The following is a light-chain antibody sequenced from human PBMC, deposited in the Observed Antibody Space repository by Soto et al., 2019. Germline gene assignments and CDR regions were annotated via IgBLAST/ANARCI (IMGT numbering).Light chain of an antibody. J-gene: IGKJ1*01. Sequence: EIVMTQSPATLPVSPGERVTLSCTASQSISTNLAWYQHKPGQAPRLLIYGASTRPTGIPARFSGSGSGTEFTLTISSLQSEDFAVYYCQQYGSSPTWTFGQGTKVEIK. CDR2: GAS. V-gene: IGKV3-15*01. CDR3: QQYGSSPTWT. CDR1: QSISTN.